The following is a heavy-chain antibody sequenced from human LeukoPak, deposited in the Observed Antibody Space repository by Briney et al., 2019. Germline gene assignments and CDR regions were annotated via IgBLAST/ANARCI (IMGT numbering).Heavy chain of an antibody. CDR1: GDSVREYY. J-gene: IGHJ4*02. D-gene: IGHD1-26*01. CDR2: IHYSGSA. V-gene: IGHV4-59*08. CDR3: ARYSGSSPAFDD. Sequence: SETLSLTCTVSGDSVREYYWSWIRQPPGKRLEWIGYIHYSGSANYNPALKSRVTMSVDTSKNQFSLKLGAVTAADTAVYFCARYSGSSPAFDDWGQGTTVTVSS.